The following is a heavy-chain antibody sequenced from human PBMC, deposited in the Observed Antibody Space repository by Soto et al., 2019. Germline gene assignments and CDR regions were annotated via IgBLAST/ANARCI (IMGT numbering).Heavy chain of an antibody. Sequence: QLQLQESGPGLVKPSETLSLTCTVSGGSISSSSYYWGWIRQPPGKGLEWIGSIYYSGSTYYNPSPTSRVTISVDTSKNQFSLKLSSVTAADTAVYYCARRGDSSGWYRYFDYWGLGTLVTVSS. J-gene: IGHJ4*02. CDR2: IYYSGST. V-gene: IGHV4-39*01. CDR3: ARRGDSSGWYRYFDY. D-gene: IGHD6-19*01. CDR1: GGSISSSSYY.